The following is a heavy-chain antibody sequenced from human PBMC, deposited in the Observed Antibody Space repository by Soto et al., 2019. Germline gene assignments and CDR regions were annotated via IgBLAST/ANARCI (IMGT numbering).Heavy chain of an antibody. CDR3: ARDQLSSGLYVWFDP. D-gene: IGHD6-25*01. CDR2: IYYDGST. J-gene: IGHJ5*02. CDR1: GGSISTYY. Sequence: SETLSLTCTVSGGSISTYYWSWIRQPPGKGLEWIGYIYYDGSTSYNPSLRSRVTISVDTSKNQFSLILSSVTSAVTAVYYCARDQLSSGLYVWFDPWGQGTLVTVSS. V-gene: IGHV4-59*01.